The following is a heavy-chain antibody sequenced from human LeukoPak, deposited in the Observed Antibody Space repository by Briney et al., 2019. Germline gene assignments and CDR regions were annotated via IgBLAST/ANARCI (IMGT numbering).Heavy chain of an antibody. CDR1: GGSISSGSYY. Sequence: PSETLSLTCTVSGGSISSGSYYWSWIRQPAGKGLEWIGRIYTSGSTNYNPSLKSRVTISVDTSKNQFSLKLSSVTAADTAVYYCARDLEQWLVTPFGYWGQGTLVTVSS. CDR3: ARDLEQWLVTPFGY. J-gene: IGHJ4*02. CDR2: IYTSGST. D-gene: IGHD6-19*01. V-gene: IGHV4-61*02.